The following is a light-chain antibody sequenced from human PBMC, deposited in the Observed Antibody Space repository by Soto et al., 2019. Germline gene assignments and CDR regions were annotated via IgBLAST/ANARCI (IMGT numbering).Light chain of an antibody. V-gene: IGKV1-5*03. CDR1: QSISNW. CDR2: TAS. CDR3: QQYDSYST. Sequence: DIQMTQSPSTLSASVGDRVTITCRASQSISNWLAWYQQKPGKAPKLLIYTASSLESGVPSRFSGSGSGTEFTLTISSLQPDDFATYYCQQYDSYSTFGQGTKVEIK. J-gene: IGKJ1*01.